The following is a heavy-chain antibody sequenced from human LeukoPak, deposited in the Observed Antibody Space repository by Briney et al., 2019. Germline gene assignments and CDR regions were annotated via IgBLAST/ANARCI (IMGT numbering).Heavy chain of an antibody. Sequence: SETLSLTCTVSGYSISSGYYWGWIRQPPGKGLEWIGSIYHSGCTYYNPSLKSRVTISVDTSKNQFSLKLSSVTAADTAVYFCARVDTPMVTYDHWGQGTLVTVSS. D-gene: IGHD5-18*01. CDR3: ARVDTPMVTYDH. CDR2: IYHSGCT. J-gene: IGHJ4*02. CDR1: GYSISSGYY. V-gene: IGHV4-38-2*02.